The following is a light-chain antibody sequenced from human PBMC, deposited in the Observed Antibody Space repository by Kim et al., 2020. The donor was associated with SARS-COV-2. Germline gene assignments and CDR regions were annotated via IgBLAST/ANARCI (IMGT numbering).Light chain of an antibody. CDR3: QQYNKWPPYT. Sequence: DIVMTQSPATLSVSPGERVTLSCRASQSVSSNLAWYQQRPGQAPRLLIYAVSTRAAGIPARFSGSGSGTDFTLTISSLQSEDLAVYYCQQYNKWPPYTFGQGTKLEIK. CDR1: QSVSSN. V-gene: IGKV3-15*01. CDR2: AVS. J-gene: IGKJ2*01.